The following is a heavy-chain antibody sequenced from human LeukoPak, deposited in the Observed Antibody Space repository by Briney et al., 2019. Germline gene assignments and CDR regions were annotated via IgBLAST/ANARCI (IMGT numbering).Heavy chain of an antibody. J-gene: IGHJ4*02. V-gene: IGHV3-30*04. CDR2: TSSDGRSK. D-gene: IGHD6-6*01. Sequence: GGSLRLSCAASGITFSSYVMHWVRQAPGKGLEWVAVTSSDGRSKHYADSVKGRFTISTDSSKSTLYLQMNSLTPEDTAVYYCARDLVSYSSSPLHWGQGTLVTVSS. CDR1: GITFSSYV. CDR3: ARDLVSYSSSPLH.